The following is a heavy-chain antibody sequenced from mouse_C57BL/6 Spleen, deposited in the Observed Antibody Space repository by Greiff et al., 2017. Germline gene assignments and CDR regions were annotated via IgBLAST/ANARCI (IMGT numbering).Heavy chain of an antibody. CDR3: ARGGGSNYVSFAY. V-gene: IGHV1-69*01. CDR1: GYTFTSYW. J-gene: IGHJ3*01. Sequence: QVQLQQPGAELVMPGASVKLSCKASGYTFTSYWMHWVKQRPGQGLEWIGEIDPSDSYTNYNQKFKGKSTLTVDKSSSPAYMQLSSLTSEDSAVYYCARGGGSNYVSFAYWGQGTLVTVSA. D-gene: IGHD2-5*01. CDR2: IDPSDSYT.